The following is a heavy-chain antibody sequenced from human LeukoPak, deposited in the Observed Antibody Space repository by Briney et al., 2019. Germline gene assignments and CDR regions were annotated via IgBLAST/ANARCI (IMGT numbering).Heavy chain of an antibody. CDR2: ISGSGDST. CDR1: GFTFSSYA. Sequence: GGSLRLSCAASGFTFSSYAMSWVRQAPGKGLEWVSAISGSGDSTYYADSVKGRFTISRDNSKNTLYLQMNSLRAEDTAVYYCANGPVPAIDYWGQGTLVTVSS. CDR3: ANGPVPAIDY. D-gene: IGHD2-2*01. J-gene: IGHJ4*02. V-gene: IGHV3-23*01.